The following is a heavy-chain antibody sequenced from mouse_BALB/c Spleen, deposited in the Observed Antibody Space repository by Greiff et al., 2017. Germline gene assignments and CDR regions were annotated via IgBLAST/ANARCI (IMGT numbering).Heavy chain of an antibody. D-gene: IGHD2-3*01. CDR1: GYAFSSYW. Sequence: QVQLKQSGAELVRPGSSVKISCKASGYAFSSYWMNWVKQRPGQGLEWIGQIYPGDGDTNYNGKFKGKATLTADKSSSTAYMQLSSLTSEDSAVYFCAISYDGYYGYYAMDYWGQGTSVTVSS. V-gene: IGHV1-80*01. CDR3: AISYDGYYGYYAMDY. CDR2: IYPGDGDT. J-gene: IGHJ4*01.